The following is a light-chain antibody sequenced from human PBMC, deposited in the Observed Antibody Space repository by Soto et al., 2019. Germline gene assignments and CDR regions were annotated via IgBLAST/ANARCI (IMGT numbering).Light chain of an antibody. CDR2: AAS. CDR1: QGISIY. V-gene: IGKV1-27*01. J-gene: IGKJ4*01. CDR3: QKYNSAPLT. Sequence: DIQMTQSPSSLSASVGDRVTLTCRASQGISIYLAWHQQKPGKVPKLLIYAASTLQSGVPSRFSGSGSGTDFTLTISSLQPEDVATYYCQKYNSAPLTFGGGTKVEIK.